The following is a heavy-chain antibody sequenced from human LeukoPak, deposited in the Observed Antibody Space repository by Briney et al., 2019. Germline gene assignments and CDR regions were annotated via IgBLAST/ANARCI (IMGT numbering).Heavy chain of an antibody. CDR2: VYSSGST. D-gene: IGHD6-19*01. V-gene: IGHV4-4*07. CDR3: ARDRSSGWYVVDY. J-gene: IGHJ4*02. Sequence: KPSETLSLTCSVSRGSISSYYSSWIRQPAGKGLEWIGRVYSSGSTNYNPSLKSRVTMSIDTSKNQFSLKLSSVTAADTAVYYCARDRSSGWYVVDYWGQGTLVTVSS. CDR1: RGSISSYY.